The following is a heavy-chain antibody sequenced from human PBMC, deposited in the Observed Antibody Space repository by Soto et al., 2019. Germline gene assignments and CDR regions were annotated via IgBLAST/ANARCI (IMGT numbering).Heavy chain of an antibody. CDR1: RYTFNNFA. CDR3: ARDHHCTTGTCYLSFDP. J-gene: IGHJ5*02. V-gene: IGHV7-4-1*01. D-gene: IGHD2-15*01. CDR2: INTKTGDP. Sequence: ASVKVSCKASRYTFNNFAINWVRQAPGQGLEWMGWINTKTGDPTYAQGFTGRFVFSLDTSVSTAYLQIYSLKAEDTAIYYCARDHHCTTGTCYLSFDPWGQEPRSPSPQ.